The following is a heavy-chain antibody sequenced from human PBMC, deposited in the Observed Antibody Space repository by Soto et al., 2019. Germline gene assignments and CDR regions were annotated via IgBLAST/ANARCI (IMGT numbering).Heavy chain of an antibody. CDR1: GGSISSYY. D-gene: IGHD1-7*01. CDR2: IYYSGST. Sequence: PSETLSLTCTVSGGSISSYYWSWIRQPPGKGLEWIGYIYYSGSTNYNPSLKSRVTISVDTSKNQFSLKLSSVTAADTAVYYCARDTGTTGRDYYYYYSMDVWGQGTTVT. J-gene: IGHJ6*02. V-gene: IGHV4-59*01. CDR3: ARDTGTTGRDYYYYYSMDV.